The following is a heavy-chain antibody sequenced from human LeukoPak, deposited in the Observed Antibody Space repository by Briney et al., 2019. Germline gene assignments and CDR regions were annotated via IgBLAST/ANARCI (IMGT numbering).Heavy chain of an antibody. J-gene: IGHJ5*02. D-gene: IGHD3-16*01. CDR2: IGGRGTST. CDR1: GFRFSDFT. Sequence: PGGSLRLSCAASGFRFSDFTMTWVRQAPVKGPEWVSAIGGRGTSTYYADSLGGRFTISRDNSKDMLYLQMNSLKVEDTATYYCGKEGGAWGQGTKVTVSS. CDR3: GKEGGA. V-gene: IGHV3-23*01.